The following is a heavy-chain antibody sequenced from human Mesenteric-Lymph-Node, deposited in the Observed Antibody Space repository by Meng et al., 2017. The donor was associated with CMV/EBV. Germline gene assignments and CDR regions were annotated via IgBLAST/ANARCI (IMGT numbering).Heavy chain of an antibody. CDR3: ARGRLGSLESSGYYY. CDR2: ISQDGTNK. Sequence: LSLTCAASGFTFSDYPMHWVRQAPGKGLEWVAVISQDGTNKYYADSVKGRFIISRDNSKNTVYLQMNSLRVEDTAVYYCARGRLGSLESSGYYYWGQGTLVTVSS. D-gene: IGHD3-22*01. CDR1: GFTFSDYP. V-gene: IGHV3-30-3*01. J-gene: IGHJ4*02.